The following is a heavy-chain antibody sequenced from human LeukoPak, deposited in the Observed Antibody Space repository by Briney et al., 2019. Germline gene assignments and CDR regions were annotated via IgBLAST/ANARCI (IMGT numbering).Heavy chain of an antibody. D-gene: IGHD5-18*01. CDR3: ARNRGERGYSYGPAYNFDY. J-gene: IGHJ4*02. CDR1: GGTCSIYA. CDR2: IIPIFGTA. V-gene: IGHV1-69*13. Sequence: GASVKVSCKASGGTCSIYAISWVRQPPGRGLEWMGGIIPIFGTANYAQKFQGRVTITADESTSTAYMEMSSLRSEDTPVYYCARNRGERGYSYGPAYNFDYWGQGTLVTVSS.